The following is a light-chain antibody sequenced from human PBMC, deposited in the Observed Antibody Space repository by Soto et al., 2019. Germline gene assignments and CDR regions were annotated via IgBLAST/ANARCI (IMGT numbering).Light chain of an antibody. CDR1: QSISSSN. CDR3: HHDGRSPDWDQWT. V-gene: IGKV3-20*01. Sequence: EIVLTQSPGTRSLSPGERATLSCRASQSISSSNLAWYQQKHGQAPRLLLYGAYNRAAGIPNRFSGSGSGTDFTLTISRMEPEDFLVYYCHHDGRSPDWDQWTFGQGTKEEVK. CDR2: GAY. J-gene: IGKJ1*01.